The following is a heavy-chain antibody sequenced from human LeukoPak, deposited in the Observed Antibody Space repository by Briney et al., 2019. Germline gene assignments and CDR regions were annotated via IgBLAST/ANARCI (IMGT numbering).Heavy chain of an antibody. J-gene: IGHJ4*02. CDR3: ARGGPAAFDY. D-gene: IGHD2-2*01. CDR2: IISSSSYT. V-gene: IGHV3-11*06. CDR1: GFSFSDYY. Sequence: PAESLRLSCAASGFSFSDYYMSWIRHAPRKGLEWVSYIISSSSYTNYADSVKGRFTISRDNAKNSLYLQMNSLRAEDTAVYYCARGGPAAFDYWGQGTLVTVSS.